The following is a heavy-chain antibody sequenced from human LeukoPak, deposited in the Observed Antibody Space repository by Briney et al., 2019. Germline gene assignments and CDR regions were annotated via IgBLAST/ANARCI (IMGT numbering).Heavy chain of an antibody. CDR2: ISGSGGST. CDR3: PKMGWVGSSWYLRPIDY. D-gene: IGHD6-13*01. Sequence: GGCLRLSCAASGFTFSSYAMSWVRQARGKGLEWVSAISGSGGSTYYADSVKGRFTISRDNSKHTLYLHMNNLRDGDTDVYNLPKMGWVGSSWYLRPIDYWGQGTLVSVSS. CDR1: GFTFSSYA. J-gene: IGHJ4*02. V-gene: IGHV3-23*01.